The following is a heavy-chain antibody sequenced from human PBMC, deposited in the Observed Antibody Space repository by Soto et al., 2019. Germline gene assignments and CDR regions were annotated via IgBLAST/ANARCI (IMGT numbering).Heavy chain of an antibody. Sequence: GGSLRLSCAASGFTVSSNYMSWVRQAPGKGLEWVSVIYSGGSTYYADSVKGRFTISRDNSKNTLYLQMNSLRAEDTAVYYCARTQYYYDSSGYFSYWGQGTLVTVSS. D-gene: IGHD3-22*01. CDR1: GFTVSSNY. CDR3: ARTQYYYDSSGYFSY. V-gene: IGHV3-53*01. CDR2: IYSGGST. J-gene: IGHJ4*02.